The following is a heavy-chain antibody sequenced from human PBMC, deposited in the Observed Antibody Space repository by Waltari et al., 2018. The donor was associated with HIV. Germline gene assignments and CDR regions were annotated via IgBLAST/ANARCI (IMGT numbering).Heavy chain of an antibody. CDR2: ISSSSSYI. CDR1: GFTFSSYS. V-gene: IGHV3-21*01. J-gene: IGHJ4*02. D-gene: IGHD3-10*01. CDR3: ARDGGVRGVINY. Sequence: EVQLVESGGGLVKPGGSLRLSCAASGFTFSSYSMNWVRQAPGKGLEWVSSISSSSSYIYYADSVKGRFTISRDNAKNSLYLQMNSLRAEDTAVYYCARDGGVRGVINYWGQGTLVTVSS.